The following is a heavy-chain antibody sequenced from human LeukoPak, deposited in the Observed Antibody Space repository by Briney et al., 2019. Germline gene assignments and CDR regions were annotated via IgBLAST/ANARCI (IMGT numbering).Heavy chain of an antibody. V-gene: IGHV4-39*01. CDR1: GASISSGTYY. J-gene: IGHJ4*02. D-gene: IGHD3-22*01. Sequence: SETLSLTCTVSGASISSGTYYWAWIRQPPGKGLEWIGNIYYSGSTSYNPPLESRVTISVDTSKNQFSLKLSSVPAADTAVYYCARQPYYDSSGSYFDYWGQGTLVTVSS. CDR3: ARQPYYDSSGSYFDY. CDR2: IYYSGST.